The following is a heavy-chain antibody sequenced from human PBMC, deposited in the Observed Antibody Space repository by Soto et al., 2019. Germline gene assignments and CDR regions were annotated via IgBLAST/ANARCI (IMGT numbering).Heavy chain of an antibody. CDR1: GFTFSDSY. CDR3: ARDLGYDDSSGYFDY. D-gene: IGHD3-22*01. Sequence: QVQLVESGGGLVKPGGSLRLSCAASGFTFSDSYMSWIRQAPGKGLEWVSYISSSDSIIYYSDSVTGRFIIARDNAKNSLDLQIKSLRAEDTSVYYCARDLGYDDSSGYFDYWGQGTLVTVSS. CDR2: ISSSDSII. J-gene: IGHJ4*02. V-gene: IGHV3-11*01.